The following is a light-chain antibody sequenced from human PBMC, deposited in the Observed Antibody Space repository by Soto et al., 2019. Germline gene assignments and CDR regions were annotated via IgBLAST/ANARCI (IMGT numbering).Light chain of an antibody. CDR1: QSVSSN. V-gene: IGKV3-15*01. J-gene: IGKJ1*01. CDR2: DAS. Sequence: EIVMTQSPVTLSVSPGERATLSCRASQSVSSNLAWYQQKPGQAPRLLIYDASTRAAGIPPRFSGSGSGTEFTLTIISLQSEDFVVYYCQQYNNWPTWTFGQGTKVEIK. CDR3: QQYNNWPTWT.